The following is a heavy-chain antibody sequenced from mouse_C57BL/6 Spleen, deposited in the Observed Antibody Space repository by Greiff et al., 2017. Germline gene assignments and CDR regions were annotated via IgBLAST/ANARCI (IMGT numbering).Heavy chain of an antibody. CDR1: GYTFTSYW. CDR2: IDPSDSYT. D-gene: IGHD1-1*02. J-gene: IGHJ3*01. V-gene: IGHV1-50*01. CDR3: ARNDVGGSYSAWFAY. Sequence: QVQLQQPGAELVKPGASVKLSCKASGYTFTSYWMQWVKQRPGQGLEWIGEIDPSDSYTNYNQKFKGKATLTVDTSSSTAYMQLSSLTSENSAVYYCARNDVGGSYSAWFAYWGQGTLVTVSA.